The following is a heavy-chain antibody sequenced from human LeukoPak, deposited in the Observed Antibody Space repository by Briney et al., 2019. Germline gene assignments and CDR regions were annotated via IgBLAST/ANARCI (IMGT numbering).Heavy chain of an antibody. CDR2: IYYSGST. D-gene: IGHD5-18*01. CDR1: GGSISSYY. Sequence: SETLSLTCTVSGGSISSYYWSWIRQPPGKGLEWIGYIYYSGSTNYNPSLKSRVTISVDTSKNQFSLKLSSVTAADTAVYYCARLQHHGYGRYWYFDLWGRGTLVTVSS. CDR3: ARLQHHGYGRYWYFDL. V-gene: IGHV4-59*01. J-gene: IGHJ2*01.